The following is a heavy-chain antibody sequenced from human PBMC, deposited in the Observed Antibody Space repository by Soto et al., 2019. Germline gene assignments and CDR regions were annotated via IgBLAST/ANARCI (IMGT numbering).Heavy chain of an antibody. CDR3: ARPAAATYYYGSGSYLLYGMDV. CDR2: IWYDGSNK. CDR1: GFTFSSYG. J-gene: IGHJ6*02. V-gene: IGHV3-33*01. Sequence: GGSLRLSSAASGFTFSSYGMHWVRQAPGKGLEWVAVIWYDGSNKYYADSVKGRFTISRDNSKSTLYLQMNSLRAEDTAVYYCARPAAATYYYGSGSYLLYGMDVWGQGTTVTVSS. D-gene: IGHD3-10*01.